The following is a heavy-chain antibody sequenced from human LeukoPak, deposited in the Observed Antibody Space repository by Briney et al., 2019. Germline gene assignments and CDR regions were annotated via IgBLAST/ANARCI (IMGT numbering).Heavy chain of an antibody. CDR2: IYSGGST. CDR1: GFTVSSNY. J-gene: IGHJ2*01. V-gene: IGHV3-53*01. CDR3: ARLVWANYGDYWYFDL. D-gene: IGHD4-17*01. Sequence: GGSLRLSCAASGFTVSSNYMSWVRQAPGKGLEWVSVIYSGGSTYYADSVKGRFTISRDNSKNTLYLQMNSLRAEDTAVYYCARLVWANYGDYWYFDLWGRGTLVTVSS.